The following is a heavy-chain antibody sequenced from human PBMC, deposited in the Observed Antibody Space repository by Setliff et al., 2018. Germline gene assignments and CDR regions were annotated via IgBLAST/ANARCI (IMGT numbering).Heavy chain of an antibody. Sequence: SVKVSCKASGDSFNNYAISWVRQAPGQGLEWMGGIIPMFGTPAYAPKFQDRVTITTDESTSTAYMELDSLRSEDTAVYYCARSPAVLGIVYLDPWGQGTRVTVSS. V-gene: IGHV1-69*05. CDR1: GDSFNNYA. CDR3: ARSPAVLGIVYLDP. D-gene: IGHD2-15*01. CDR2: IIPMFGTP. J-gene: IGHJ5*02.